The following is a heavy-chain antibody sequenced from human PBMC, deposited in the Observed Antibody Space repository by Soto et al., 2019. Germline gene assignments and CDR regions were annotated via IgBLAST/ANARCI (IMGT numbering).Heavy chain of an antibody. D-gene: IGHD6-19*01. V-gene: IGHV1-3*01. Sequence: QVQLVQSGAEVKKPGASVKVSCKASGSTFTSYSIHVVRQAPGQRLEWMGWINACNGDTKYSQKLQGRVTITRDTSATTAYVELSSLTSEDTALYYCTRDPATYSSGYDYWGQGTPVLVSS. J-gene: IGHJ4*02. CDR2: INACNGDT. CDR3: TRDPATYSSGYDY. CDR1: GSTFTSYS.